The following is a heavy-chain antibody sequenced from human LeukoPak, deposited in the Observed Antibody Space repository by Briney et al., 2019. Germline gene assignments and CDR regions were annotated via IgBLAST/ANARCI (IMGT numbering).Heavy chain of an antibody. Sequence: GGSLRLSCAASGFTVSSSYMSWVRQAPRKGLEWVSVIYSGGSTYYADSVKGRFTISRDSSKNTLYLQMHSLRAEDTAVYYCARGLTIAVAASGDYFDYWGQGTLVTVSS. D-gene: IGHD6-19*01. V-gene: IGHV3-66*01. J-gene: IGHJ4*02. CDR1: GFTVSSSY. CDR2: IYSGGST. CDR3: ARGLTIAVAASGDYFDY.